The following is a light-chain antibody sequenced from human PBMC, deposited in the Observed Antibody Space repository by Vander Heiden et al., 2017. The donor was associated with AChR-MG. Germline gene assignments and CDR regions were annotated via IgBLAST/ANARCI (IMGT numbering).Light chain of an antibody. J-gene: IGLJ2*01. CDR2: QDS. V-gene: IGLV3-1*01. CDR1: KLGDKY. CDR3: QTWDGSVV. Sequence: YELTQPPSVSVSPGQTANITCSGDKLGDKYVCWYQQKPGQSPLLVIYQDSKRPSGIPERFSGSNSGTTATLTISGTQAMDESDYYCQTWDGSVVFGGGTKLTVL.